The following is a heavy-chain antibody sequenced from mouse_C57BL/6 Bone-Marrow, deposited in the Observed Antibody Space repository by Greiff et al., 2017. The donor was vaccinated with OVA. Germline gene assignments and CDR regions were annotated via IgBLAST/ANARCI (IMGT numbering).Heavy chain of an antibody. CDR2: INSDGGST. D-gene: IGHD2-1*01. V-gene: IGHV5-2*01. CDR3: ASYYGNYYFDY. J-gene: IGHJ2*01. CDR1: EYEFPSHD. Sequence: EVQVVESGGGLVQPGESLKLSCESNEYEFPSHDMSWVRKTPEKRLELVVAINSDGGSTNYPATMERRFIISRDNPNKTLYLPMSSLRSEDTALDYCASYYGNYYFDYWGQGTTLTVSS.